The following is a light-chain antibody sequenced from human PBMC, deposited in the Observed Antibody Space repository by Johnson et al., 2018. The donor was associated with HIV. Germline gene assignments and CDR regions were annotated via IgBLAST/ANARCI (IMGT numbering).Light chain of an antibody. CDR2: DNN. CDR3: GTWDSSLSAYV. V-gene: IGLV1-51*01. CDR1: SSNIGNNY. J-gene: IGLJ1*01. Sequence: QSVLTQPPSVSAAPGQKVTVSCSGSSSNIGNNYVSWYQQFPGTAPKLLIYDNNKRPSVIPDRFSGSKSGTSATLGITGLQTGDEADYYCGTWDSSLSAYVFGTGTKVTVL.